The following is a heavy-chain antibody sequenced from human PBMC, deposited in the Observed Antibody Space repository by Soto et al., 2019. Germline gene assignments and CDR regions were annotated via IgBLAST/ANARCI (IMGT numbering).Heavy chain of an antibody. Sequence: VQLVESGGGVVQPGRSLRLSWAASGFTFSDYAMHWARQAPAKGREGVAVVSHDGRNTPYADSVKGRFTISRDSSKNTVSLEMTSLRAEDTAVYYCAKGGRQWLVTSDFNYWGQGALVTVSS. CDR1: GFTFSDYA. D-gene: IGHD6-19*01. CDR2: VSHDGRNT. V-gene: IGHV3-30*18. CDR3: AKGGRQWLVTSDFNY. J-gene: IGHJ4*02.